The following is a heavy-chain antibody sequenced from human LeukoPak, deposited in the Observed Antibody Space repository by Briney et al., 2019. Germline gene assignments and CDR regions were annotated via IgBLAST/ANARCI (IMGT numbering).Heavy chain of an antibody. J-gene: IGHJ3*02. CDR1: GFTFSNAW. Sequence: PGGSLRLSCAASGFTFSNAWMSWVRQAPGKGLEWVGRIKSKTDGGTTDYAAPVKGRITISRDDSKNTLYLQMNSLKTEDTAVYYCTTDRYDSSGYYYVKAFDIWDQGTMVTVSS. CDR2: IKSKTDGGTT. D-gene: IGHD3-22*01. V-gene: IGHV3-15*01. CDR3: TTDRYDSSGYYYVKAFDI.